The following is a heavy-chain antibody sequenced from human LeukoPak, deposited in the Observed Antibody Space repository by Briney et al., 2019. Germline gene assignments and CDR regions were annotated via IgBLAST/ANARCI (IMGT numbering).Heavy chain of an antibody. CDR1: GGSISSYY. V-gene: IGHV4-59*01. CDR2: IYYSGST. Sequence: SETLSLTCTVSGGSISSYYWSWIRQPPGKGLEWIGYIYYSGSTNYNPSLKSRVTISVDTSKNQFSLKLSSVTAADTAVYYCARDHCANGVCWFDYWGQEPWSPSPQ. D-gene: IGHD2-8*01. J-gene: IGHJ4*01. CDR3: ARDHCANGVCWFDY.